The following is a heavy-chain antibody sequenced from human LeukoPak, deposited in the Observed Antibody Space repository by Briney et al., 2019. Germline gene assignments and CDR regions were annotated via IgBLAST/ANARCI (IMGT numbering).Heavy chain of an antibody. J-gene: IGHJ4*02. CDR1: GGSISSSS. CDR3: ARVYCSSTSCYLDY. V-gene: IGHV3-48*01. Sequence: PSETLSLTCTVSGGSISSSSYYWGWIRQPPGKGLEWVSYISSSSSTIYYADSVKGRFTISRDNAKNSLYLQMNSLRAEDTAVYYCARVYCSSTSCYLDYWGQGTLVTVSS. CDR2: ISSSSSTI. D-gene: IGHD2-2*01.